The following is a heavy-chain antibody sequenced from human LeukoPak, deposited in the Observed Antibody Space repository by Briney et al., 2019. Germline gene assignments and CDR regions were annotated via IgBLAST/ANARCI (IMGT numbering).Heavy chain of an antibody. CDR2: IYYSGST. V-gene: IGHV4-31*03. J-gene: IGHJ4*02. Sequence: SQTLSPNCTVSGGSISSGGYYWSWIRQHPGKGLEWIGYIYYSGSTYYNPSLKSRVTISVDKSKNQFSLKLSSVTAADTAVYYCARDDSLDYWGQGTLVTVSS. CDR1: GGSISSGGYY. CDR3: ARDDSLDY.